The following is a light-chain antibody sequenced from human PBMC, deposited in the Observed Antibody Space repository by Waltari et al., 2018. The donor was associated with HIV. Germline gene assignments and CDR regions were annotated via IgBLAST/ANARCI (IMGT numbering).Light chain of an antibody. J-gene: IGLJ2*01. V-gene: IGLV1-40*01. CDR1: SSNIGAGHE. CDR2: DIN. CDR3: QSYDSSLSGVL. Sequence: QSVLTQPPSVSGAPGQRVTISCTGSSSNIGAGHEVHWYQQLPGTGPKLLIYDINNRPSGVPDRFSGSKSGTSASLAITGLQAEDEADYYCQSYDSSLSGVLFGGGTKLTVL.